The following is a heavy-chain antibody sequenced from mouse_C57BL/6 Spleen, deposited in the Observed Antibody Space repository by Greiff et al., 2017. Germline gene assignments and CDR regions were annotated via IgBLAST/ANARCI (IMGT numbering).Heavy chain of an antibody. Sequence: ESGPGLVKPSQSLSLPCSVTGYSITSGYYWNWIRQFPGNKLEWMGYISYDGSNNYNPSLKNRISITRDTSKNQFFLKLNSVTTEDTATYYCASDPPFAYWGQGTLVTVSA. CDR1: GYSITSGYY. V-gene: IGHV3-6*01. CDR2: ISYDGSN. J-gene: IGHJ3*01. CDR3: ASDPPFAY.